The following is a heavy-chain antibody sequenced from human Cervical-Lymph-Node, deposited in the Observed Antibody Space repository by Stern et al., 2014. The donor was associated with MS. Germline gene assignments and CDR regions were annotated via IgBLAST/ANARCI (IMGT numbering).Heavy chain of an antibody. V-gene: IGHV1-46*01. CDR2: IKPSGGAT. CDR3: ARAKESSIAARPGEHNYLGMDV. D-gene: IGHD6-6*01. J-gene: IGHJ6*02. CDR1: GYTFINHY. Sequence: VQLVESGAEVKKPGASVKVSCKASGYTFINHYMHWVRQAPGQGLEWMGVIKPSGGATSYAQKFQGRVTMTRDTSTNTVDLELGSLRSEVTAVYYCARAKESSIAARPGEHNYLGMDVWGQGTTVTVSS.